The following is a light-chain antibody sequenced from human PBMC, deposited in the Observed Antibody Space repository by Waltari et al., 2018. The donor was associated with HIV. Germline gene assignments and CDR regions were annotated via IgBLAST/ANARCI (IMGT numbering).Light chain of an antibody. CDR3: QQRCNWPSLT. Sequence: EIVLTQSPATLSLSPGERATLSCRASQIVSSYLACYQQKHGEAPMSLIYDASNRATASPARVSGSGSGADFTLTISSLEPEDFAGDYCQQRCNWPSLTFGEGTKVEIK. CDR2: DAS. V-gene: IGKV3-11*01. CDR1: QIVSSY. J-gene: IGKJ4*02.